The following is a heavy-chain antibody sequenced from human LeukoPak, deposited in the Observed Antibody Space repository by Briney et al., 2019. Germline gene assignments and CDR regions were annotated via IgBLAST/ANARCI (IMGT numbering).Heavy chain of an antibody. CDR1: GYTFTSYG. Sequence: ASVKVSCKASGYTFTSYGISWVRQAPGQGLEWMGWISANNGNTIYAQKLQGRVTMTTDTSTSTAYMELRSLRSDDTAVYYCARDLLAVIPSFSAEYCGQGTLVTVSS. V-gene: IGHV1-18*01. D-gene: IGHD6-19*01. CDR2: ISANNGNT. CDR3: ARDLLAVIPSFSAEY. J-gene: IGHJ4*02.